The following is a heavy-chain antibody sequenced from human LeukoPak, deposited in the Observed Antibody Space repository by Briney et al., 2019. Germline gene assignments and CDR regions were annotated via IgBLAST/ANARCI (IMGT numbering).Heavy chain of an antibody. V-gene: IGHV3-23*01. CDR3: ARDRGSGAGFDY. CDR2: ISGSGGST. Sequence: PGGSLRLSCAASGFTFSSYAMSWVRQAPGKGLEWVSAISGSGGSTYYADSVKGRFTISRDNSKNSLYLQMNSLRAEDTAVYYCARDRGSGAGFDYWGQGTLVTVSS. CDR1: GFTFSSYA. D-gene: IGHD6-19*01. J-gene: IGHJ4*02.